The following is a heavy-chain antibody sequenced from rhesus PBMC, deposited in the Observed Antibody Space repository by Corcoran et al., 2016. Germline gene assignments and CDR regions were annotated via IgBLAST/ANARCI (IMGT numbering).Heavy chain of an antibody. CDR1: GASISSNW. J-gene: IGHJ6*01. Sequence: QVQLRESGPGLVKPSETLSLTCTVSGASISSNWWSWIRQPPGKGLEWIGEIVGYSDSTTYTPSLKSRVTVAKDASKNQFFLKLNSVTAADTAVYYCARDRSYGNSYGLDSWGQGVVVTVSS. CDR3: ARDRSYGNSYGLDS. CDR2: IVGYSDST. V-gene: IGHV4-80*01. D-gene: IGHD4-35*01.